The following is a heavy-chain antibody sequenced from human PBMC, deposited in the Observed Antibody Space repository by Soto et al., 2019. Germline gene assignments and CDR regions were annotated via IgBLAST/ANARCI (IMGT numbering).Heavy chain of an antibody. CDR1: GFTFSDYT. V-gene: IGHV3-30-3*01. Sequence: QVRLVESGGGVVQPGKSLKLACVASGFTFSDYTMYWVRQAPGKGLEWVATISKDGSKTDHAESVKGRFTISRDNFRDTLYLQMGSPRSEDTALYYCARQIRHYDSWSNKYYYYGLDVWGQGTTVTVSS. CDR2: ISKDGSKT. D-gene: IGHD3-3*01. J-gene: IGHJ6*02. CDR3: ARQIRHYDSWSNKYYYYGLDV.